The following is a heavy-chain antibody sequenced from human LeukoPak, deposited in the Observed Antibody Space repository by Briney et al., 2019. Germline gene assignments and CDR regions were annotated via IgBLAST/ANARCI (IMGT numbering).Heavy chain of an antibody. CDR1: GFPFSSYV. Sequence: PGGSLLLSCAASGFPFSSYVMTWVRQAPGKVPEWVSLIGGSGGTTYYADSVQGRFTISRDNSRNILYLQMNSRRLEDTAVYYCAKDTREGMIIVYMPDLGGGYFDPWGQGTRVTVSS. J-gene: IGHJ5*02. V-gene: IGHV3-23*01. D-gene: IGHD2-8*01. CDR2: IGGSGGTT. CDR3: AKDTREGMIIVYMPDLGGGYFDP.